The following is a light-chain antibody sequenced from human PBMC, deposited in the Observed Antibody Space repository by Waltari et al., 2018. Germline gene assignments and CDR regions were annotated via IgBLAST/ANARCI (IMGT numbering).Light chain of an antibody. CDR2: TTN. V-gene: IGLV1-44*01. CDR1: SSNTGHNI. Sequence: QSVLTQPPSASGTPGQRVTISCSGNSSNTGHNIVNWYQQLPGTAPKLLIYTTNQRPSGVPDRFSGSKSGTSASLAISGLQSEDEADYYCATWDDSLNGPVFGGGTKLTVL. J-gene: IGLJ2*01. CDR3: ATWDDSLNGPV.